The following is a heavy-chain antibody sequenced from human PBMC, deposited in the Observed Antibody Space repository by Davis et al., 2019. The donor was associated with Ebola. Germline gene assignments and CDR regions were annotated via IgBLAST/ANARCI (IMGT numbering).Heavy chain of an antibody. V-gene: IGHV3-23*01. D-gene: IGHD6-13*01. CDR2: ISGSGGST. J-gene: IGHJ1*01. Sequence: GESLKISCAASGFTFSSYAMSWVRQAPGKGLEWVSAISGSGGSTYYADSVKGRFTISRDNSTNTLYLQMNSLRAEDTAVYYCAKDGEAAAGTRYFQHWGQGTLVTVSS. CDR3: AKDGEAAAGTRYFQH. CDR1: GFTFSSYA.